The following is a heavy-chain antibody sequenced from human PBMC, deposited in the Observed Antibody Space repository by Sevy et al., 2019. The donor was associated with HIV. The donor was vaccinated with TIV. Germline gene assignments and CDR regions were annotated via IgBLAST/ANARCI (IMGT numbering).Heavy chain of an antibody. J-gene: IGHJ3*02. CDR3: ARPGGAAAGPYAFDI. CDR2: ISYDGSNK. Sequence: RGSLRLSCAASGFTFSSYAMHWVRQAPGKGLEWVGVISYDGSNKYYADSVKGRFTISRDNSKNTLYLQMNSLRAEDTAVYYCARPGGAAAGPYAFDIWVQGTMVTVSS. CDR1: GFTFSSYA. D-gene: IGHD6-13*01. V-gene: IGHV3-30-3*01.